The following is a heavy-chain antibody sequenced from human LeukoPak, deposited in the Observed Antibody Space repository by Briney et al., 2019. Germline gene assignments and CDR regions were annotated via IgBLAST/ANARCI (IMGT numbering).Heavy chain of an antibody. D-gene: IGHD6-6*01. CDR2: INPNSGGT. V-gene: IGHV1-2*02. CDR1: GYTFTGYY. J-gene: IGHJ4*02. Sequence: ASVKVSCKASGYTFTGYYMHWVRQAPGQGLEWMGWINPNSGGTNYAQKFQGRVTMTRDTSISTAYMELSRLRSDDTAVYYCASSRSFISSSSEFDYAPFDYWGQGTLVTVSS. CDR3: ASSRSFISSSSEFDYAPFDY.